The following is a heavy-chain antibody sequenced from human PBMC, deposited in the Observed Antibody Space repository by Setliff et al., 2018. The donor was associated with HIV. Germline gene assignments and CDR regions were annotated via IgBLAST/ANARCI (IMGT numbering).Heavy chain of an antibody. Sequence: GESLKISCAASGFTSGYTSSNYWMSWVRQAPGKGLEWVAYINQNGREKYYVASVKGRFTISRDNAKDSLYLQMNSLRGEDTAVYYCAGSRGYFVKAEWGQGTLVTVSS. CDR2: INQNGREK. CDR1: GFTSGYTSSNYW. CDR3: AGSRGYFVKAE. D-gene: IGHD3-22*01. J-gene: IGHJ4*02. V-gene: IGHV3-7*01.